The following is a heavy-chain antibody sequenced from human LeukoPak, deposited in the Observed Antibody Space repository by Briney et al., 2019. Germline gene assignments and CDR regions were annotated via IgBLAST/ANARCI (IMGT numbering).Heavy chain of an antibody. D-gene: IGHD1-26*01. V-gene: IGHV4-59*12. CDR1: GGSISSYY. Sequence: PSETLSLTCTVSGGSISSYYWSWIRQPPGKGLEWIGYIYYSGSTNYNPSLKSRVTISVDTSKNQFSLKLSSVTAADTAVYYCARGRGSYYYWGQGTLVTVSS. CDR3: ARGRGSYYY. J-gene: IGHJ4*02. CDR2: IYYSGST.